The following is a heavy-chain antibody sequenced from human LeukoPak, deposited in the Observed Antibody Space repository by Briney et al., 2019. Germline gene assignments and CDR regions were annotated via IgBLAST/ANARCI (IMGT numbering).Heavy chain of an antibody. CDR2: ISGSGGST. Sequence: GGSLRLSCAASGFTFSSYAMSWVRQARGKGLEWVSDISGSGGSTYYADSVKGRFTISRDNSKNTLYLQMNSLRAEDTAVYYCAKAPYYDSSGYSPFDYWGQGTLVTVSS. J-gene: IGHJ4*02. D-gene: IGHD3-22*01. CDR1: GFTFSSYA. CDR3: AKAPYYDSSGYSPFDY. V-gene: IGHV3-23*01.